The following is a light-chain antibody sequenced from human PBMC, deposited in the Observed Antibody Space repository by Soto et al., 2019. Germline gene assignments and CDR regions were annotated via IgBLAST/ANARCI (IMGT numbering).Light chain of an antibody. J-gene: IGKJ5*01. CDR3: LQHNSYPIT. CDR2: KAS. CDR1: QSISSW. V-gene: IGKV1-5*03. Sequence: DIQMTQSPSILSASVGDRVTITCRASQSISSWLAWYQQKPGKAPNLLIYKASSLESGVPSRFSGSGSGTEFTLTISSLQPEDFGTYYCLQHNSYPITFGQGTRLEI.